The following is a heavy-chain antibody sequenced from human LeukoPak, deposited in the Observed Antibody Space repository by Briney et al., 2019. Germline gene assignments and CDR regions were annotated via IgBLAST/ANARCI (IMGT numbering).Heavy chain of an antibody. V-gene: IGHV3-23*01. CDR2: ISGSGGST. CDR3: AKVLGVDYYYYGMDV. Sequence: GGSLRLSCAASGFTFSSYAMSWVRQAPGKGLEWVSAISGSGGSTYYADSVKGRFTISRDNSKNTLYLQMNSLRAEDTAVYYCAKVLGVDYYYYGMDVWGQGTTVTVSS. D-gene: IGHD3-16*01. J-gene: IGHJ6*02. CDR1: GFTFSSYA.